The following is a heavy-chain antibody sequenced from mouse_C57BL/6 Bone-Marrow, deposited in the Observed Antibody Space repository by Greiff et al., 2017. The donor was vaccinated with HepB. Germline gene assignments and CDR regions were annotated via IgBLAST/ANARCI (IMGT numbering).Heavy chain of an antibody. Sequence: VQLQQPGAELVKPGASVKLSCKASGYTFTSYWMHWVKQRPGQGLEWIGMIHPNSGSTNYNEKFKSKATLTVDKSSSTAYMQLSSLTSEDSAVYYCVGAYYDYDGFAYWGQGTLVTVSA. J-gene: IGHJ3*01. CDR2: IHPNSGST. V-gene: IGHV1-64*01. CDR1: GYTFTSYW. CDR3: VGAYYDYDGFAY. D-gene: IGHD2-4*01.